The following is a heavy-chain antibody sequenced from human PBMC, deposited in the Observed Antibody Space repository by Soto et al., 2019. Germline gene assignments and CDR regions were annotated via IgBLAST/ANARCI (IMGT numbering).Heavy chain of an antibody. V-gene: IGHV4-39*01. CDR2: IYYSGST. J-gene: IGHJ4*02. CDR3: ARQLENYSSGWYGDDFDY. Sequence: SETLSLTCTVSGGSISSSSYYWGWIRQPPGKGLEWIGSIYYSGSTYYNPSLKSRVTISVDTSKNQFSLKLSSVTAADTAVYYCARQLENYSSGWYGDDFDYWGQGTLVTVSS. CDR1: GGSISSSSYY. D-gene: IGHD6-19*01.